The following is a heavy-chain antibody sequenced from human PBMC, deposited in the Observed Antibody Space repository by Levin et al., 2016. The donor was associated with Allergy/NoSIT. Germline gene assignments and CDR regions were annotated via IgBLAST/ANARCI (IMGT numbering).Heavy chain of an antibody. Sequence: GESLKISCAASGFTFSSYAMSWVRQAPGKGLEWVSAISGSGGSTYYADSVKGRFTISRDNSKNTLYLQMNSLRAEDTAVYYCAKGPGINWNRDYYMDVWGKGTTVTVSS. CDR2: ISGSGGST. V-gene: IGHV3-23*01. CDR3: AKGPGINWNRDYYMDV. J-gene: IGHJ6*03. CDR1: GFTFSSYA. D-gene: IGHD1-1*01.